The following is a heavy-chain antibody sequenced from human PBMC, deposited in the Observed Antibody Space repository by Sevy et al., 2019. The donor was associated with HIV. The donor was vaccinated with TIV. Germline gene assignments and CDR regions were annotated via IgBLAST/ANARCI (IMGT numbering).Heavy chain of an antibody. CDR3: ARERISSGYPYYYYYYGMDV. Sequence: GGFLRLSCAASGFTFSSYAMHWVRQAPGKGLEWVAVISYDGSNKYYADSVKGRFTISRDNSKNTLYLQMNSLRAEDTAVYYCARERISSGYPYYYYYYGMDVWGQGTTVTVSS. CDR1: GFTFSSYA. J-gene: IGHJ6*02. CDR2: ISYDGSNK. D-gene: IGHD3-22*01. V-gene: IGHV3-30*04.